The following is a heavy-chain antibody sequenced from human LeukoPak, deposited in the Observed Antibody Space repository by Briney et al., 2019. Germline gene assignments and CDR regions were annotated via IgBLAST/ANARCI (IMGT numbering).Heavy chain of an antibody. CDR3: ARGAGDNAFDI. J-gene: IGHJ3*02. D-gene: IGHD2-21*01. CDR1: GYTFTDYY. CDR2: INPNSGGT. Sequence: GASVKVSCKASGYTFTDYYMHWVRQAPGQGLEWMGWINPNSGGTNYVQKFQGRVTMTRDTSISTAYMEVSRLRSDDTAVYYCARGAGDNAFDIWGQGTMVTVSS. V-gene: IGHV1-2*02.